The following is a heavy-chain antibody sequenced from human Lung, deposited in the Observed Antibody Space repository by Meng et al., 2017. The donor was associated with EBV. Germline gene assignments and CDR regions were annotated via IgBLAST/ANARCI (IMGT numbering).Heavy chain of an antibody. Sequence: VQVGEAGGGVVQAGRALRLSCGASGFRFSSYGMHWVRQAPGKGLEWVAVIWFDGRNKYYADSVKGRFTISRDNSKNTLYLQMNSLRVEDTALYYCARPFYYDSGGYSAWGQGTLVTASS. CDR2: IWFDGRNK. J-gene: IGHJ5*02. D-gene: IGHD3-22*01. CDR1: GFRFSSYG. CDR3: ARPFYYDSGGYSA. V-gene: IGHV3-33*01.